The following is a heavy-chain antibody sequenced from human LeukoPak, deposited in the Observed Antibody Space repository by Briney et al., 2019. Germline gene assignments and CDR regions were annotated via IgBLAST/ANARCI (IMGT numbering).Heavy chain of an antibody. J-gene: IGHJ4*02. CDR2: IKSNPDGATT. CDR1: GFTFSNAW. CDR3: TTVEMTTMIDY. D-gene: IGHD5-24*01. Sequence: GGSLRLSCAASGFTFSNAWMSWVRQAPGKGLEWVGRIKSNPDGATTDYAAPVKGRFTISREDSKNTLYLQMNSLKTEDTALYYCTTVEMTTMIDYWGQGTLVTVSS. V-gene: IGHV3-15*01.